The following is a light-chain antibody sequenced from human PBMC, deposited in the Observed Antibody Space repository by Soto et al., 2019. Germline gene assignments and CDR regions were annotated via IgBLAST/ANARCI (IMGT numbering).Light chain of an antibody. Sequence: EIVMTQSPATLSVSPGERATLSCRASQSVGSSLAWYQQKPGQAPRLLIYGASTRATAFPARFSGSGSGTDFTLTISSLQSEDFAVYYCQQYNNWPPLFGQGTRLEIK. CDR2: GAS. CDR1: QSVGSS. V-gene: IGKV3-15*01. J-gene: IGKJ5*01. CDR3: QQYNNWPPL.